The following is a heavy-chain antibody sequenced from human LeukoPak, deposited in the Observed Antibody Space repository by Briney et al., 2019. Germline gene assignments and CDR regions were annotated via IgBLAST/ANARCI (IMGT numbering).Heavy chain of an antibody. D-gene: IGHD2-2*02. V-gene: IGHV1-2*02. CDR1: GYTFTGYY. CDR2: INPNSGGT. CDR3: ARAENIVVVPAAIFDP. J-gene: IGHJ5*02. Sequence: ASVKVSCKASGYTFTGYYMHWVRQAPGQGPEWMGWINPNSGGTNYAQKFQGRVTMTRDTSISTAYMELSRLRSDDTAVYYCARAENIVVVPAAIFDPWGQGTLVTVSS.